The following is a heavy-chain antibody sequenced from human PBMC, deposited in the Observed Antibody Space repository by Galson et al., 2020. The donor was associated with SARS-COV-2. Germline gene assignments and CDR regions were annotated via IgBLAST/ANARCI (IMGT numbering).Heavy chain of an antibody. Sequence: ALHGESLKISCAVSGFTFSSYWMHWVRQAPGKGQVWVSRIYSEGSSTSYADSVKGRFTISGDNAKNTLYLQMNSLRAEDTAVYYCARGDMGNDYFDYWGQGTLVTVSS. CDR2: IYSEGSST. CDR3: ARGDMGNDYFDY. CDR1: GFTFSSYW. D-gene: IGHD7-27*01. J-gene: IGHJ4*02. V-gene: IGHV3-74*01.